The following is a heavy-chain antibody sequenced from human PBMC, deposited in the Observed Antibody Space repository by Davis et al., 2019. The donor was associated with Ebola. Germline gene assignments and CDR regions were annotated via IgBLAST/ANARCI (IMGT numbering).Heavy chain of an antibody. CDR3: AVDYYDSSGYFPAPFDY. J-gene: IGHJ4*02. D-gene: IGHD3-22*01. V-gene: IGHV1-8*01. CDR1: GYTFTSYD. Sequence: AASVKVSCKASGYTFTSYDINWVRQATGQGLEWMGWINPHNGNTNYAQKLQGRVTITADESTSTAYMELSSLRSEDTAVYYCAVDYYDSSGYFPAPFDYWGQGTLVTVSS. CDR2: INPHNGNT.